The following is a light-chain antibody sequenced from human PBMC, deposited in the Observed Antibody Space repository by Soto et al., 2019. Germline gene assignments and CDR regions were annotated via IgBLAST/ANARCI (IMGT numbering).Light chain of an antibody. V-gene: IGKV1-39*01. J-gene: IGKJ2*01. CDR3: QQSYNTPPYT. Sequence: DIQMTQSPSSLSASVGDRVTITCRASQSINTYLNWYQQKPGKAPKLLIYAASSLHSGVPSRFSGSGSATDFTLTISGLQPEDVANYYCQQSYNTPPYTFGQGTKLEI. CDR2: AAS. CDR1: QSINTY.